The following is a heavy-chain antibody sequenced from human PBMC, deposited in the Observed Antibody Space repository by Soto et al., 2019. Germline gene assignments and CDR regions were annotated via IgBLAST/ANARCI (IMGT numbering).Heavy chain of an antibody. CDR2: IWFDGSNK. J-gene: IGHJ6*02. V-gene: IGHV3-33*01. CDR3: ARANYGSGSNHYYGLDV. D-gene: IGHD3-10*01. Sequence: QEHLVESGGGVVQPGTSLRVSCAASGFTFSRHGMHWVRQAPGKGLEWVTLIWFDGSNKYYADSVKGRFTISRDNSQKTLYLQMNSLRAADTAVYYCARANYGSGSNHYYGLDVWGQGTTVTVSS. CDR1: GFTFSRHG.